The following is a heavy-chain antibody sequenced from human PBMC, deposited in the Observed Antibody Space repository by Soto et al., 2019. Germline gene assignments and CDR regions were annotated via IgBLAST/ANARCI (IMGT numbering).Heavy chain of an antibody. CDR2: TYYRSKWYN. CDR1: GDSVSSSSVT. Sequence: PSQTLSLTCAISGDSVSSSSVTWNWIRQSPSRGLEWLGRTYYRSKWYNDYAESVRSRITINPDTSKNQFSLHLNSVTPEDTAVNYCVRLIGNSYLDYWRQGTQGTVAS. J-gene: IGHJ4*02. D-gene: IGHD3-10*01. V-gene: IGHV6-1*01. CDR3: VRLIGNSYLDY.